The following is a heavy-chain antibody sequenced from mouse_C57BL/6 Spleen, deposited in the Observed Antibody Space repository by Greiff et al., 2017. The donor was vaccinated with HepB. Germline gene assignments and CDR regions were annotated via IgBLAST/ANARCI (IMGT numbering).Heavy chain of an antibody. Sequence: QVQLQQPGAELVMPGASVKLSCQASGYTFTSYWMHWVKQRPGQGLEWIGEIDPSASYTNYNHKFKGKSTLTVDESSSTAYRQLSSLTSEDSAVYYCARRAYGGWYFDVWGTGTTVTVSS. J-gene: IGHJ1*03. CDR1: GYTFTSYW. D-gene: IGHD1-1*02. CDR3: ARRAYGGWYFDV. CDR2: IDPSASYT. V-gene: IGHV1-69*01.